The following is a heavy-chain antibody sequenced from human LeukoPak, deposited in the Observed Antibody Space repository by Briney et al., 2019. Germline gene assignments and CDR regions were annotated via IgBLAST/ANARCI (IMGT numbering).Heavy chain of an antibody. CDR3: ARVPQGSSWPYYFDY. D-gene: IGHD6-13*01. V-gene: IGHV1-69*08. CDR2: IVPILGTA. CDR1: GYTFTTYY. Sequence: SVKVSCKASGYTFTTYYMHWVRQAPGQGLEWVGRIVPILGTANYAQNFQGRVTITADRSTTTAYMELSSLRSEDTAVYYCARVPQGSSWPYYFDYWGQGTLVTVSS. J-gene: IGHJ4*02.